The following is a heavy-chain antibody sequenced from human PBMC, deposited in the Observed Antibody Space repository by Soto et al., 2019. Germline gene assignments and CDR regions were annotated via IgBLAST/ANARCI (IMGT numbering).Heavy chain of an antibody. J-gene: IGHJ6*02. CDR2: MNPNSGNT. D-gene: IGHD6-13*01. CDR3: ARRGYSSSWYYYYYSGMDV. CDR1: GYTFTSYD. Sequence: QVQLVQSGAEVKKPGASVKVSCKASGYTFTSYDINWVRQATVQGLEWMGWMNPNSGNTGYAQKFQGRVTMTRNTSISTAYMELSSLRSEDTAVYYCARRGYSSSWYYYYYSGMDVWGQGTTVTVSS. V-gene: IGHV1-8*01.